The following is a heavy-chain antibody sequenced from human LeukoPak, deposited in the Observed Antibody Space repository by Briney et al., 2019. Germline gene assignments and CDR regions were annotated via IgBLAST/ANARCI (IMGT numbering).Heavy chain of an antibody. J-gene: IGHJ4*02. CDR1: GFTFSSYA. V-gene: IGHV3-64*01. Sequence: PGGSPRLSCAASGFTFSSYAMHWVRQAPGKGLEYVSAISSNGGSTYYANSVKGRFTISRDNSKNTLYLQMGSLRAEDMAVYYCAREGRASMVRGVIPPTSAFDYWGQGTLVTVSS. CDR3: AREGRASMVRGVIPPTSAFDY. D-gene: IGHD3-10*01. CDR2: ISSNGGST.